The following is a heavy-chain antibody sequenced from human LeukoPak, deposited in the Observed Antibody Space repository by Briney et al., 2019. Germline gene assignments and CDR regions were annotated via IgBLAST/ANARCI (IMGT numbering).Heavy chain of an antibody. D-gene: IGHD3-22*01. CDR1: GFTFSSYA. J-gene: IGHJ4*02. CDR2: ISGSGGST. V-gene: IGHV3-23*01. CDR3: AKDLLYYYDSSGSCDY. Sequence: HPGASLRLSCAASGFTFSSYAMSWVRQAPGKGLEWVSAISGSGGSTYYADSVKGRFTISRDNSKNTLYLQMNSLRAEDTAVYYCAKDLLYYYDSSGSCDYWGQGTLVTASS.